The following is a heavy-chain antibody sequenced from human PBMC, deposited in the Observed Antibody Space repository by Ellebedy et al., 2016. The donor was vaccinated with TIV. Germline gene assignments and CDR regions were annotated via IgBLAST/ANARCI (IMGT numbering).Heavy chain of an antibody. D-gene: IGHD3-10*01. CDR3: ARAGSYLSEAVFY. J-gene: IGHJ4*02. CDR2: ISYDGSIK. V-gene: IGHV3-30*04. CDR1: GFTFSSFA. Sequence: GESLKISXAASGFTFSSFAMHWVRQAPGKGLEWVAVISYDGSIKYYADSVKGRFTISRDNSKNTLYLQMDSLRAEDTAVYYCARAGSYLSEAVFYWGQGTLVTVSS.